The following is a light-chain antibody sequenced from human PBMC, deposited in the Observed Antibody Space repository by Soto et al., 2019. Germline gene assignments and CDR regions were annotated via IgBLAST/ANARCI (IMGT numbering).Light chain of an antibody. Sequence: EMVMTQSPATLSVSLGERATLSCRASQSVSTKLVWYQQKPGQAPRLLIYGASTRATGIPARFSGSGSGTEFDLTISSLQSEAFAVYYCQQHDQGWTFGQGTKVEIK. CDR1: QSVSTK. CDR3: QQHDQGWT. CDR2: GAS. V-gene: IGKV3-15*01. J-gene: IGKJ1*01.